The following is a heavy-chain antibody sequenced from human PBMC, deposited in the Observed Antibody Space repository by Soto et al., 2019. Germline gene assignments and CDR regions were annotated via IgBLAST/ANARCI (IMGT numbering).Heavy chain of an antibody. CDR2: INSDGSST. J-gene: IGHJ6*02. Sequence: EVQLVESGGGLVQPGGSLRLSCAASGFTFSSYWMYWVRQAPGKGLVWVARINSDGSSTSYADSVKGRFTISRDNAKNTLYLQTNSLRAEDTAVYYCIREVTTLARFGMDVWGQGTTVTVSS. V-gene: IGHV3-74*01. CDR3: IREVTTLARFGMDV. CDR1: GFTFSSYW. D-gene: IGHD4-17*01.